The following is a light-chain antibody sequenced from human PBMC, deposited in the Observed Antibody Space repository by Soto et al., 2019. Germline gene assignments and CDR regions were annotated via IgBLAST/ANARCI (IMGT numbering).Light chain of an antibody. Sequence: EIVLTQSPGTLSLSPGERATLSCRASQSVRSSYLAWYQQKPGQAPRLLIYGASSRATGIPDRFSGSGSGTDFTLTISRLEPEDFAMYYCQQYGSSPGLFTFGPGTKVDIK. CDR2: GAS. J-gene: IGKJ3*01. CDR3: QQYGSSPGLFT. CDR1: QSVRSSY. V-gene: IGKV3-20*01.